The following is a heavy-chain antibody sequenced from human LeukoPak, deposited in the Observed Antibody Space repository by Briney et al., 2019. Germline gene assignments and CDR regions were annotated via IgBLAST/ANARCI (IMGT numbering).Heavy chain of an antibody. CDR3: ARGGDYDFSVCFDY. Sequence: GGSLRLSCAASGFTFSDYGMHWVRQAPGKGLEWVAVIWSDGSNKYYADSVKGRFTISRDNSKNTLYLQMNSLRAEDTAVYYCARGGDYDFSVCFDYWGQGTMVTVSS. CDR2: IWSDGSNK. D-gene: IGHD3-3*01. CDR1: GFTFSDYG. V-gene: IGHV3-33*01. J-gene: IGHJ4*02.